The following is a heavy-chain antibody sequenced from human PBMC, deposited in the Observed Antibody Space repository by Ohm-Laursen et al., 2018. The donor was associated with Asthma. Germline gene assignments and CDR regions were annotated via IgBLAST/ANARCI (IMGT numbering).Heavy chain of an antibody. Sequence: ASVKVSCKASGYTFTGYYMHWVRQAPGQGLEWMGRINPNSGGTNYAQKFQGRVTMTRDTSISTAYMELSRLRSDDTAVYYCARVAYYYDSSGYYFFDYWGQGTLVTVSS. CDR3: ARVAYYYDSSGYYFFDY. J-gene: IGHJ4*02. CDR2: INPNSGGT. D-gene: IGHD3-22*01. V-gene: IGHV1-2*06. CDR1: GYTFTGYY.